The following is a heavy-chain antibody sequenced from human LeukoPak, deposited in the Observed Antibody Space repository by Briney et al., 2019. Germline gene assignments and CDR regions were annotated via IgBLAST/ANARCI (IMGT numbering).Heavy chain of an antibody. V-gene: IGHV4-39*01. Sequence: SETLSLTCTVSGGSISSSSYYWGWIRQPPGKGLEWIGSIYYSGSTYYNPSLKSRVTISVDTSKNQFSLRLSSVTAADTAVYYCARHSTVTFYFDYWGQGTLVTVPS. D-gene: IGHD4-23*01. CDR2: IYYSGST. CDR1: GGSISSSSYY. J-gene: IGHJ4*02. CDR3: ARHSTVTFYFDY.